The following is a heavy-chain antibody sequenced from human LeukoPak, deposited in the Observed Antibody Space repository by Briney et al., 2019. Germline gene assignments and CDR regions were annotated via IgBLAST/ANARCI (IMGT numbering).Heavy chain of an antibody. V-gene: IGHV1-2*02. Sequence: ASVKVSCKASGYIITSYAMNWVRQAPGQGLEWMGWINPNSGGTNYAQKFQGRVTMTRDTSISTAYMELSRLRSDDTAVYYCARGQAARGFYFDYWGQGTLVTVSS. D-gene: IGHD6-6*01. CDR1: GYIITSYA. J-gene: IGHJ4*02. CDR2: INPNSGGT. CDR3: ARGQAARGFYFDY.